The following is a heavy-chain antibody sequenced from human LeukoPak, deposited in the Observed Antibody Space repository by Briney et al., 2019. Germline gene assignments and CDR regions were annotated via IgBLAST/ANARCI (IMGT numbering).Heavy chain of an antibody. CDR2: ISAYNGNT. CDR3: ARVPIVVVPAAFYYYMDV. V-gene: IGHV1-18*01. CDR1: GYTFTSYG. J-gene: IGHJ6*03. Sequence: ASVKVFCKASGYTFTSYGISWVRQAPGQGLEWMGWISAYNGNTNYAQKLQGRVTMTTDTSTSTAYMELRSLRSDDTAVYYCARVPIVVVPAAFYYYMDVWGKGTTVTVSS. D-gene: IGHD2-2*01.